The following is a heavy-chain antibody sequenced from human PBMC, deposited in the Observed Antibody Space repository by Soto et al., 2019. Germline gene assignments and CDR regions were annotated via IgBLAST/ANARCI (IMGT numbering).Heavy chain of an antibody. CDR1: GFTFSSYG. V-gene: IGHV3-30*03. J-gene: IGHJ5*02. Sequence: LRLSCAASGFTFSSYGMHWVRQAPGKGLEWVAVISYDGLSKYYTDSVKGRFTISRDNSENTLYLQMDRLRAEDTAVYYCVRDVAAVGTDWFDPWGQGTLVTVSS. CDR2: ISYDGLSK. CDR3: VRDVAAVGTDWFDP. D-gene: IGHD6-13*01.